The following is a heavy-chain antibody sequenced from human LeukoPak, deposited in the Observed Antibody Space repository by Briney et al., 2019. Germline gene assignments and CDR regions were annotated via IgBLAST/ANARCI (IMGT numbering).Heavy chain of an antibody. D-gene: IGHD6-6*01. J-gene: IGHJ4*02. CDR3: ARYPLAFDF. CDR2: IHHSGST. CDR1: GDSVTNHQ. V-gene: IGHV4-59*02. Sequence: SETPSLTCTVSGDSVTNHQWSWVRQPPGKGLEWIAYIHHSGSTNYNPSLKNRVTISIDTSKNQFSLRLISVTAADTAVYYCARYPLAFDFWGQGILVTVSS.